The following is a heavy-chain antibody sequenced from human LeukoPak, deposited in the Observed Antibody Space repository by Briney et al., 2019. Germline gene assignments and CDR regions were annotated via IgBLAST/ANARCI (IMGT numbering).Heavy chain of an antibody. V-gene: IGHV3-73*01. CDR2: IRSTANGYAT. CDR3: AKDYGSGSYYYYYYYYMDV. J-gene: IGHJ6*03. D-gene: IGHD3-10*01. Sequence: GGSLRLSCAASGFTFSGSALHWVRQASGKGLEWVGRIRSTANGYATAYAASVKGRFTISRDNSKNTLYLQMNSLRAEDTAVYYCAKDYGSGSYYYYYYYYMDVWGKGTTVTISS. CDR1: GFTFSGSA.